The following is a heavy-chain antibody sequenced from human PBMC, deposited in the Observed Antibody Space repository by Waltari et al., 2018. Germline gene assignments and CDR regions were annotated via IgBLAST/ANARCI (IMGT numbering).Heavy chain of an antibody. J-gene: IGHJ4*02. CDR2: IYPGDSDT. D-gene: IGHD3-10*01. CDR1: GYSFDTYW. Sequence: QLVQSGAEVKKPGESLSISCKCSGYSFDTYWIGWVRQMPGKGLEWVGIIYPGDSDTRYSPSFQGQVTSSADKSSSTAFLHWSSLKASDTAIYYCARGISGFDYWGQGTLVTVSS. V-gene: IGHV5-51*01. CDR3: ARGISGFDY.